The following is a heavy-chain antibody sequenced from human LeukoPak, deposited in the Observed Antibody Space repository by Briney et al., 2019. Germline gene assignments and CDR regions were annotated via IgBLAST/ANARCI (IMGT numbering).Heavy chain of an antibody. D-gene: IGHD3-16*01. J-gene: IGHJ6*03. CDR3: ADGVSHYYMDV. CDR1: GFTLSTYW. V-gene: IGHV3-74*01. CDR2: INSDGSST. Sequence: GGSLRLSCAASGFTLSTYWMHWVRQAPGKGLVWVSRINSDGSSTSFADSVKGRFTISRDNSKNTLYLQMNSLRAEDTAVYYCADGVSHYYMDVWGKGTTVTISS.